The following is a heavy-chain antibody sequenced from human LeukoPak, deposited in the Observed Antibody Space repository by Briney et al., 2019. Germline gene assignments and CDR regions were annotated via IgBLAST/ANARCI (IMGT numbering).Heavy chain of an antibody. CDR3: AKDRDLAT. CDR1: GFTFNTYG. J-gene: IGHJ5*02. Sequence: PGGSLRLSCVASGFTFNTYGMHWVRQAPGKGLEWVAFIRSDGSNKSYLDSVKGRFTISRDNSKNTLYLQMNSLSADDTAVYYCAKDRDLATWGQGTLVTVSS. V-gene: IGHV3-30*02. CDR2: IRSDGSNK. D-gene: IGHD2-21*02.